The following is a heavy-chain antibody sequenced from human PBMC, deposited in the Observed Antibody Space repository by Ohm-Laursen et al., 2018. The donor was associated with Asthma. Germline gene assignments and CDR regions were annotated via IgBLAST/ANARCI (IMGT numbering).Heavy chain of an antibody. Sequence: SLRLSCTAFGFTFSSYGMHWVRQAPGKGLEWVAVISYDGSNKYYADSVKGRFTISRDNSKNTLYLQMNSLRAEDTAVYYCARGRYCSSTSCYAGRDPHYYYGMDVWGQGTTVTVSS. J-gene: IGHJ6*02. CDR1: GFTFSSYG. D-gene: IGHD2-2*01. CDR2: ISYDGSNK. V-gene: IGHV3-30*03. CDR3: ARGRYCSSTSCYAGRDPHYYYGMDV.